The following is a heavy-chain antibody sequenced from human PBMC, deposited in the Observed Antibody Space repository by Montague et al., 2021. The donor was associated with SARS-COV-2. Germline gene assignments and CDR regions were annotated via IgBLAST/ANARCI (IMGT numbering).Heavy chain of an antibody. CDR2: INYSGST. Sequence: SETLSLTCSVSGGSISSSSYYWGWIRQPPGKGLEWIGYINYSGSTNYNPSLKSRVTVSVDTSKNQFSLNLSSVTAADTAVYYCARHVSGSLTHFHHWGQGSLVTVSS. D-gene: IGHD1-26*01. J-gene: IGHJ1*01. CDR3: ARHVSGSLTHFHH. CDR1: GGSISSSSYY. V-gene: IGHV4-61*05.